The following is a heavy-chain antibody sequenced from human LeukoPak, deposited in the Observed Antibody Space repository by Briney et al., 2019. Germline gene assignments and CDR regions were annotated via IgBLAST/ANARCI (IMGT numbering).Heavy chain of an antibody. CDR1: GFTFCSHA. J-gene: IGHJ6*02. D-gene: IGHD6-13*01. CDR3: AKVGPGTAYYYYSMDV. CDR2: IYENGGTT. V-gene: IGHV3-23*01. Sequence: QPGGSLSLPCVGSGFTFCSHAMRWVRQAPERGLECVSGIYENGGTTYYADSVKGRFSISRDNSKNTLYLQMNSLRAEDTAVYYCAKVGPGTAYYYYSMDVWGQGTTVTVSS.